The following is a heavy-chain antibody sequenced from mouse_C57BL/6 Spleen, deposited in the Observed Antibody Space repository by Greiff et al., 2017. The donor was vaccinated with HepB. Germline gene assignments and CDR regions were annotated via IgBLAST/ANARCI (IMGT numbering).Heavy chain of an antibody. J-gene: IGHJ3*01. CDR1: GFTFSDYG. Sequence: EVHLVESGGGLVKPGGSLKLSCAASGFTFSDYGMHWVRQAPEKGLEWVAYISSGSSTIYYADTVKGRFTISRDNAKNTLFLQMTSLRSEDTAMYYCARGDHPWFAYWGQGTLVTVSA. D-gene: IGHD3-3*01. V-gene: IGHV5-17*01. CDR3: ARGDHPWFAY. CDR2: ISSGSSTI.